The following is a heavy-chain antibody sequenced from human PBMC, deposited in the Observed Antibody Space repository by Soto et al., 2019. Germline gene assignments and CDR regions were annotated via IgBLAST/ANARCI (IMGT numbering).Heavy chain of an antibody. Sequence: SETLSLTCTVPGGSISSYYWSWIRQPPGKGLEWIGYIYYSGSTNYNPSLKSRVTISVDTSKNQFSLKLSSVTAADTAVYYCARVSGSYYYGMDVWGQGTLVT. D-gene: IGHD1-26*01. CDR2: IYYSGST. CDR1: GGSISSYY. CDR3: ARVSGSYYYGMDV. V-gene: IGHV4-59*01. J-gene: IGHJ6*02.